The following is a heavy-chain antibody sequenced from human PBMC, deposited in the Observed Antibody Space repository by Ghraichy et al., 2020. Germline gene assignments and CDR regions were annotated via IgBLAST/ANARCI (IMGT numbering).Heavy chain of an antibody. D-gene: IGHD2-15*01. CDR3: ARGRYCGGGACYPRPSSFDY. CDR1: GGSIGGYY. Sequence: SETPSLTCSVYGGSIGGYYWSWIRHSPGQGLEWIGEINYVGVTIYNPSLESRVTISLDTYNNQFSLSLASVTAEDTALYFCARGRYCGGGACYPRPSSFDYWGQGIPVTVSS. CDR2: INYVGVT. J-gene: IGHJ4*02. V-gene: IGHV4-34*01.